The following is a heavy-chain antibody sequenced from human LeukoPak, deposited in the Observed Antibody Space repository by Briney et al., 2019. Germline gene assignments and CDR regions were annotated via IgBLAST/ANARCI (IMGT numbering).Heavy chain of an antibody. CDR1: GASITTHS. V-gene: IGHV4-59*11. J-gene: IGHJ5*01. CDR2: IYNIGTT. Sequence: PSETLSLTCSVSGASITTHSWSWIRQPPGKGLESIGFIYNIGTTYYRPSLRSRVTISVDTPKNRLSLKLSSVTAADTAFYYCARGGASSHWFDSWGQGTLVTVSS. D-gene: IGHD6-13*01. CDR3: ARGGASSHWFDS.